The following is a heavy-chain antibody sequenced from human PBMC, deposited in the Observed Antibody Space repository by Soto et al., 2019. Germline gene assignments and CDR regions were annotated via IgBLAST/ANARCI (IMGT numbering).Heavy chain of an antibody. CDR2: ISGSGGST. J-gene: IGHJ4*02. CDR1: GFTFSSYA. Sequence: GGSLRLSCAASGFTFSSYAMSWVRQAPGKGLEWVSAISGSGGSTYYADSVKGRFTISRDNSKNTLYLQMNSLRAEDTAVYYCAKDMEYSSSLDEPFDYWGQGTLVTVSS. CDR3: AKDMEYSSSLDEPFDY. D-gene: IGHD6-6*01. V-gene: IGHV3-23*01.